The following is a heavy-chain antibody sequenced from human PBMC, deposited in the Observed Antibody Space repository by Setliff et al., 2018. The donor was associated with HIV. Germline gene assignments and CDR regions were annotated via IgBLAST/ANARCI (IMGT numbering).Heavy chain of an antibody. CDR3: ARRSIVGVTRGFYYYGLDV. Sequence: SETLSLTCTVSGGSISSYYWSWIRQPPGKGLEWIGNIYSSGSTNYNPSLKNRVTMSLDTSKTQVSLRLTSVTAADTAVYYCARRSIVGVTRGFYYYGLDVWGQGTTVTVSS. V-gene: IGHV4-4*09. D-gene: IGHD1-26*01. J-gene: IGHJ6*02. CDR1: GGSISSYY. CDR2: IYSSGST.